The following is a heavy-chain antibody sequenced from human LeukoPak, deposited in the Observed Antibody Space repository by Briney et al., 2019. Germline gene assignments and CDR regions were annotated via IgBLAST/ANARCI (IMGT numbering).Heavy chain of an antibody. CDR1: GGSISSSSYY. J-gene: IGHJ3*02. CDR3: ARRGDAFDI. V-gene: IGHV4-61*05. D-gene: IGHD3-10*01. Sequence: SETLSLTCTVSGGSISSSSYYWSWIRQPPGKGLEWIGYIYYSGSTNYNPSLKSRVTISVDTSKNQFSLKLSSVTAADTAVYYCARRGDAFDIWGQGTMVTVSS. CDR2: IYYSGST.